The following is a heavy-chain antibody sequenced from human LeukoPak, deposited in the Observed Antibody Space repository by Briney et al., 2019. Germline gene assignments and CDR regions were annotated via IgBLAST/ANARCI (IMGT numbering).Heavy chain of an antibody. CDR2: INPNSGGT. J-gene: IGHJ3*02. Sequence: ASVKVSCKASGYTFTGYYMHWVRQAPGQGLEWMGWINPNSGGTNYAQKFQGRVTMTRDTSISTAYMELSRLRSDDTAVYYCASRRLVVPAAINSYAFDIWGQGTMVTVSS. CDR3: ASRRLVVPAAINSYAFDI. CDR1: GYTFTGYY. V-gene: IGHV1-2*02. D-gene: IGHD2-2*01.